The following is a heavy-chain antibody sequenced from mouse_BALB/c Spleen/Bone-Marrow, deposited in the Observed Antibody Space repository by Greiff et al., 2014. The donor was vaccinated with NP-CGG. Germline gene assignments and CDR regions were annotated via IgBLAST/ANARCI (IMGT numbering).Heavy chain of an antibody. CDR2: IDPANGNT. V-gene: IGHV14-3*02. CDR1: GFNIKDTY. Sequence: EVQLQQSGAALVKPGASVKLSCTASGFNIKDTYMHWVKQRPEQGLEWIGRIDPANGNTKYDPKFQGKATITADTSSNTAYLQRSILTSEDTAVYYCANYYYGSHFDYWGQGTTLTVSS. D-gene: IGHD1-1*01. J-gene: IGHJ2*01. CDR3: ANYYYGSHFDY.